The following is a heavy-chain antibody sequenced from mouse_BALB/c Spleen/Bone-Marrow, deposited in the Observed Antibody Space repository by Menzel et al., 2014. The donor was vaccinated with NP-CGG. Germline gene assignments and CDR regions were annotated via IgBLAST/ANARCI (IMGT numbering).Heavy chain of an antibody. CDR2: IRLKSNNYAT. J-gene: IGHJ3*01. Sequence: EVQGVESGGGLVQPGGSMKLSCVASGFTFSNYWMNWVRQSPEKGLDWVAEIRLKSNNYATHYAESVKGRFTISRDDSKSSVYPQMNNLRAEDTGIYYCTTGFAYWGQGTLVTVSA. CDR3: TTGFAY. V-gene: IGHV6-6*02. CDR1: GFTFSNYW.